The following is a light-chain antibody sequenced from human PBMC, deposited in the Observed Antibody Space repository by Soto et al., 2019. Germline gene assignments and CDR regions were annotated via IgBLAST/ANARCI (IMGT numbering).Light chain of an antibody. V-gene: IGKV3D-20*01. Sequence: IVLTQSPATLSLSPGERATLSCGASQSVSGNYLAWYQHKPGLAPRLLIYDASSRATGIPDRFSGSGSGTDFILTISRLEPEDFAVYYCQQYSRSPITFGQGTPLEIK. CDR3: QQYSRSPIT. CDR1: QSVSGNY. J-gene: IGKJ5*01. CDR2: DAS.